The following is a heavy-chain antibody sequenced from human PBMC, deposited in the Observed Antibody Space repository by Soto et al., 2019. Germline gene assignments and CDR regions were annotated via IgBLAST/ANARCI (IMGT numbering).Heavy chain of an antibody. D-gene: IGHD3-3*01. J-gene: IGHJ6*02. CDR1: GFTFSSYG. CDR2: ISYDGSNR. CDR3: AKLSGGLILYYYYGMDV. V-gene: IGHV3-30*18. Sequence: LGLSCADSGFTFSSYGMHWVRQAPGKGLEWVAVISYDGSNRYYADSVKGRFTISRDNSKNTLYLQMNSLRAEDTAVYYCAKLSGGLILYYYYGMDVWGQGTTVTVSS.